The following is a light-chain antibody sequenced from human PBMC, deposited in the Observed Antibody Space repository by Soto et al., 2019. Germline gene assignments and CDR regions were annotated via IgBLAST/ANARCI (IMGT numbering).Light chain of an antibody. J-gene: IGKJ4*01. Sequence: EIVLTQSPATLSLSPGARATLSCRASQSVGRNLGWYQQKPGQSPSLLIYDASNRATGIPARFSVSGSGTEFTLSISTLEPEDFAVDDCQQRNYPLTFGGGTKVDIK. CDR2: DAS. CDR3: QQRNYPLT. V-gene: IGKV3-11*01. CDR1: QSVGRN.